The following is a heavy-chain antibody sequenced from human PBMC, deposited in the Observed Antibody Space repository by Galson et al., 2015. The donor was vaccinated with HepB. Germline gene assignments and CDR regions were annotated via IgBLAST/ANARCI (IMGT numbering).Heavy chain of an antibody. D-gene: IGHD3-10*01. CDR3: ARGDQPFIRRGAFDI. Sequence: SLRLSCAASGFTFSSYWMSWVRQAPGKGLEWVANIKQDGSEKYYVDSVKGRFTISRDNAKNSLYLQMNSLRAEDTAVYYCARGDQPFIRRGAFDIWGQGTMVTVSS. V-gene: IGHV3-7*03. CDR2: IKQDGSEK. J-gene: IGHJ3*02. CDR1: GFTFSSYW.